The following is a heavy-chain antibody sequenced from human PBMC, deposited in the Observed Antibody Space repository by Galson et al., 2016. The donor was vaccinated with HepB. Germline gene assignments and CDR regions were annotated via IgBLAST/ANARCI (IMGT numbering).Heavy chain of an antibody. CDR1: GFDLSRYG. Sequence: SLRLSCAASGFDLSRYGMSWVRQAPGKGLEWISTISSSSGYTYYADSVKGRFTVSGDNAKNSLYLQMNSLRAEDTAVYYCARDDWLGCDSPSCYSAYWGQGTLVTVSS. CDR2: ISSSSGYT. J-gene: IGHJ4*02. CDR3: ARDDWLGCDSPSCYSAY. D-gene: IGHD2-2*01. V-gene: IGHV3-21*01.